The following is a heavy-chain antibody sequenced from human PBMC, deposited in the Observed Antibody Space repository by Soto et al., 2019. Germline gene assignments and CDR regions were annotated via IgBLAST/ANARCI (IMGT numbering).Heavy chain of an antibody. V-gene: IGHV5-51*01. CDR1: GYTFTSYW. J-gene: IGHJ4*02. CDR2: IYPSDSDI. D-gene: IGHD2-15*01. Sequence: GESLKISCNGSGYTFTSYWIGWVRQMPGEGLEWMGVIYPSDSDIRCSPSFQGKVTISADKSITTAYLQWSSLKAADTAMYYCVRSGTSSGRFSDYWGQGTLVTVSS. CDR3: VRSGTSSGRFSDY.